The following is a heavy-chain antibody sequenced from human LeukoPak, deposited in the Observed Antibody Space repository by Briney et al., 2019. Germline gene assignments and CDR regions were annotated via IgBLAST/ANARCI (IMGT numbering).Heavy chain of an antibody. D-gene: IGHD3-3*01. J-gene: IGHJ6*02. CDR2: ISYDGSNK. CDR3: ARGAASSRFLEWLALEYYYYGMDV. Sequence: GGSLRLSCAASGFTFSSYAMHWVRQAPGKGLEWVAVISYDGSNKYYADSVKGRLTISRDNSKNTLYLQMNSLRAEDTAVYYCARGAASSRFLEWLALEYYYYGMDVWGQGTTVTVSS. V-gene: IGHV3-30-3*01. CDR1: GFTFSSYA.